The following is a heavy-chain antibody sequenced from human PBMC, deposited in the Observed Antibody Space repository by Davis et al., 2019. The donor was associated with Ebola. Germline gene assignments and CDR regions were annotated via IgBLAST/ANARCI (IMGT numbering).Heavy chain of an antibody. CDR3: TRSWDGSDFYPDFDC. Sequence: GESLKISCAASGFTFSGSAIHWVRQASGKGLEWVGHIRNKANSHATIYAAAVKDRFTISRDDSKNTAFLQMNSLKAEDTAVYYCTRSWDGSDFYPDFDCWGQGTQVTVSS. CDR2: IRNKANSHAT. D-gene: IGHD3-22*01. CDR1: GFTFSGSA. J-gene: IGHJ4*02. V-gene: IGHV3-73*01.